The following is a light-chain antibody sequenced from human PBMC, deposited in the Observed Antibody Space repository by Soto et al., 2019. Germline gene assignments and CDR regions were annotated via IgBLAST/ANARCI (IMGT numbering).Light chain of an antibody. Sequence: DIQMTQSPSSLSASVGDRVTITCRASQGISNLLGWFQHKPGKAPKRLIYAASSLQGGVPSRFSGSGSGTEFTLTITGLQPEDYADYYCLQHNTYPYTFGQGTKLEIK. CDR3: LQHNTYPYT. J-gene: IGKJ2*01. CDR2: AAS. V-gene: IGKV1-17*01. CDR1: QGISNL.